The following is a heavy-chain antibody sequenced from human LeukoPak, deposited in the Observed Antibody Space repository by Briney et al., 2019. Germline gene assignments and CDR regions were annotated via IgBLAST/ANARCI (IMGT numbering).Heavy chain of an antibody. CDR3: ARDPAGGAYDL. CDR2: INHNGNVN. Sequence: SGGSLRLSCAASGFTFSSYWMNWARQAPGKGLEWVASINHNGNVNYHVDSVKGRFTIFRDNAKNSLYLQMSNLRAEDAAVYFCARDPAGGAYDLWGHGTLVTVSS. J-gene: IGHJ3*01. V-gene: IGHV3-7*03. CDR1: GFTFSSYW.